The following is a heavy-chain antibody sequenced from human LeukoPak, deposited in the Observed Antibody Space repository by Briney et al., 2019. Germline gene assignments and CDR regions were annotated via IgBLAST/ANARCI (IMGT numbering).Heavy chain of an antibody. CDR3: ARHRYYDFWSGLFDY. Sequence: GGSLRLSCAASGFTFSSYSMNWVRQAPGKGLEWVSSISSSSSYIYYADSVKGRFTISRDNAKNSLYLQMNSLRAEDTAVYYCARHRYYDFWSGLFDYWGQGTLVTVSS. J-gene: IGHJ4*02. CDR2: ISSSSSYI. CDR1: GFTFSSYS. V-gene: IGHV3-21*04. D-gene: IGHD3-3*01.